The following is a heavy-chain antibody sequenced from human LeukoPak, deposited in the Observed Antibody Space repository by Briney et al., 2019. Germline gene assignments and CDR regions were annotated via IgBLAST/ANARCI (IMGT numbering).Heavy chain of an antibody. V-gene: IGHV4-39*01. CDR1: GGSISSSSYY. Sequence: PSETLSLTCTVSGGSISSSSYYWGWIRQPPGKGLEWIGSIYYSGSTYYNPSLKSRVTISVDTSKNQFSLKLSSVTAADTAVYYCARSEHGGWSHWYFDLWGRGTLVTVSS. CDR2: IYYSGST. D-gene: IGHD6-19*01. CDR3: ARSEHGGWSHWYFDL. J-gene: IGHJ2*01.